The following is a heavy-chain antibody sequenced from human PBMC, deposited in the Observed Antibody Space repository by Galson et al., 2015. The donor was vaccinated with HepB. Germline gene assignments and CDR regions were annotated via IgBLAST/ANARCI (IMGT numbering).Heavy chain of an antibody. CDR3: AKAKSPYGSGSYFFDY. CDR2: IRYDGSNK. V-gene: IGHV3-30*02. Sequence: SLRLSCAASGFTFSSYGMHWVRQAPGKGLEWVAFIRYDGSNKYYADSVKGRFTISRDNSKNTLYLQMNSLRAEDTAVYYCAKAKSPYGSGSYFFDYWGQGTLVTVSS. D-gene: IGHD3-10*01. CDR1: GFTFSSYG. J-gene: IGHJ4*02.